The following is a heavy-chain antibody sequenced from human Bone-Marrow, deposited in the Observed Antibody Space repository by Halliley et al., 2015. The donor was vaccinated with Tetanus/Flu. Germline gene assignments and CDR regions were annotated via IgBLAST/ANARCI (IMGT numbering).Heavy chain of an antibody. Sequence: SLRLSCVASTFTFYNYAMHWVRQAPGKGLEWVAIISHDSSSQYYADSVRGRFTISRDNSNNTLFLEMHSLRSEDTAVYCCTRPNWGPYYYYYGMEVWGQGTTVIVSS. CDR2: ISHDSSSQ. J-gene: IGHJ6*01. D-gene: IGHD7-27*01. V-gene: IGHV3-30*19. CDR1: TFTFYNYA. CDR3: TRPNWGPYYYYYGMEV.